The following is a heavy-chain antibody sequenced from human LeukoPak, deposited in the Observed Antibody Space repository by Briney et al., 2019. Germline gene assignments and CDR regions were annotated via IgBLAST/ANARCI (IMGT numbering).Heavy chain of an antibody. V-gene: IGHV3-7*01. J-gene: IGHJ4*02. Sequence: PGGSLRLSCATSGFNFNSKWMTWVRQAPGKGLEWVANINQDGSEKYHGDSVKGRFTISRDNAKSSLVLEMSSLRAEDTAVYYCADPPSDFWGQGTLVAVSS. CDR1: GFNFNSKW. CDR2: INQDGSEK. CDR3: ADPPSDF.